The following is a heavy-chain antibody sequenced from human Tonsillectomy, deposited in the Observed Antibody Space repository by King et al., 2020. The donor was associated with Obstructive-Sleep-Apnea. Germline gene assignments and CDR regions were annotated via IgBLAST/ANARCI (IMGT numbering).Heavy chain of an antibody. CDR1: GFTFSSYR. V-gene: IGHV3-48*04. J-gene: IGHJ4*02. CDR2: LSSSSSPL. Sequence: VQLVEAGGGLVQPGGSLRLSCAASGFTFSSYRMNWVPPAPGKGREWGSYLSSSSSPLYYADSVKGRFPISRDNVKNSLYLQMNSLRGEDTAVYYCARGSAYYYDSRGMDYWGQGILVTVSS. D-gene: IGHD3-22*01. CDR3: ARGSAYYYDSRGMDY.